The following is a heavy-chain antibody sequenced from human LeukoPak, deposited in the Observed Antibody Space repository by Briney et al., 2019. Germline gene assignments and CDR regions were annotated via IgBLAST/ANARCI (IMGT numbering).Heavy chain of an antibody. CDR3: ARDISSGYYDAFDI. CDR1: GFTFDDYA. J-gene: IGHJ3*02. D-gene: IGHD3-22*01. Sequence: GGSLRLSCAASGFTFDDYAMHWVRQAPGKGLEWVSAISGSGGSTYYADSVKGRFTISRDNSKNTLYLQMNSLRAEDTAVYYCARDISSGYYDAFDIWGQGTMVTVSS. CDR2: ISGSGGST. V-gene: IGHV3-23*01.